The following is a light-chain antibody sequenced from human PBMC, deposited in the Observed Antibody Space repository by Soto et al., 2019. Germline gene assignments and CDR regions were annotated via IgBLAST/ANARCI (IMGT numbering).Light chain of an antibody. V-gene: IGKV3-20*01. Sequence: EIVLTQSPGTLSLSPGERATLSCRASQSVSTSSLAWDQQKPGQAPRLLIYGASSRATGIPDRFSGSGSGTDFTLTISRLEPEDFAVYYCQQYGSSPPYTFGQGTKLEIK. CDR1: QSVSTSS. CDR3: QQYGSSPPYT. J-gene: IGKJ2*01. CDR2: GAS.